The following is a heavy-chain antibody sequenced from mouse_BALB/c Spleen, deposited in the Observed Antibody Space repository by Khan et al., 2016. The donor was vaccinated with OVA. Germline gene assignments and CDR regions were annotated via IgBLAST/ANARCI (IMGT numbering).Heavy chain of an antibody. CDR3: ARRNYFGYTFAY. CDR1: GYTFTDYY. CDR2: ISPGSGDT. V-gene: IGHV1-77*01. Sequence: QVQLQQSGVELARPGASVKLSCKASGYTFTDYYINWVKQRTGQDLEWIGEISPGSGDTYYNERFKGKATLTADKSSSAAYMQLSSLTSEASAVYFCARRNYFGYTFAYWGQGTLVTVSA. J-gene: IGHJ3*01. D-gene: IGHD1-2*01.